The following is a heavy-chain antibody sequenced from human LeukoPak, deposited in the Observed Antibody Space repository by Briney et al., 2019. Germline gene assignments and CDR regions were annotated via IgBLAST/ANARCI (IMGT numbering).Heavy chain of an antibody. CDR1: GFIFSTFG. CDR3: AKEVGHCSGGACAEHFDY. V-gene: IGHV3-30*02. CDR2: IWNDGSYK. J-gene: IGHJ4*02. Sequence: GGSLRLSCAASGFIFSTFGMHWVRQAPGKGLEWVASIWNDGSYKFYVDSVKDRFTISRDNSRNTVSLQMSSLRAEETAVYYCAKEVGHCSGGACAEHFDYWGQGTVVTVSS. D-gene: IGHD2-15*01.